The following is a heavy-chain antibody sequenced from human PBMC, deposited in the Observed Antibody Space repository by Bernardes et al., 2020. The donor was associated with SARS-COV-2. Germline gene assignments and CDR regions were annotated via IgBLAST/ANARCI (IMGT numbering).Heavy chain of an antibody. V-gene: IGHV3-7*03. J-gene: IGHJ3*02. Sequence: VGSLRLSCAASGFTFSSYWMSWVRQAPGKGLEWVANIKQDGSEKYYVDSVKGRFTISRDNAKNSLYLQMNSLRAEDTAVYYCAREYGDYVSAFDIWGQGTMVTVSS. D-gene: IGHD4-17*01. CDR1: GFTFSSYW. CDR2: IKQDGSEK. CDR3: AREYGDYVSAFDI.